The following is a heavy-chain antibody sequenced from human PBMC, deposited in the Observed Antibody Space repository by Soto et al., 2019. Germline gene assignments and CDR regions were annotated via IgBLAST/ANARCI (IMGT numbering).Heavy chain of an antibody. Sequence: SETLSLTCTVSGGSISSSSYYWGWIRQPPGKGLEWIGGIYYSGSTSYNPSLKSRVTISVDTSKNQFSLKLSSVTAADTAVYYCARHSLLGGSGSYYFDYWGQGTLVTVSS. J-gene: IGHJ4*02. CDR2: IYYSGST. CDR3: ARHSLLGGSGSYYFDY. CDR1: GGSISSSSYY. V-gene: IGHV4-39*01. D-gene: IGHD3-10*01.